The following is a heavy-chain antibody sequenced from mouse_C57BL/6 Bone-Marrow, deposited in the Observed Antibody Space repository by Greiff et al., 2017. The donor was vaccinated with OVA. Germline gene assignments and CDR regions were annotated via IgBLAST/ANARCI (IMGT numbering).Heavy chain of an antibody. J-gene: IGHJ2*01. CDR2: ISYSGST. CDR3: ARGDSSGYVYYFDY. CDR1: GYSITSDY. D-gene: IGHD3-2*02. Sequence: DVHLVESGPGLAKPSQTLSLTCSVTGYSITSDYWNWIRTFPGNKLEYMGYISYSGSTYYNPSLKSRISITRDTSKNQYYLQLNSVTTEDTATYYCARGDSSGYVYYFDYWGQGTTLTVSS. V-gene: IGHV3-8*01.